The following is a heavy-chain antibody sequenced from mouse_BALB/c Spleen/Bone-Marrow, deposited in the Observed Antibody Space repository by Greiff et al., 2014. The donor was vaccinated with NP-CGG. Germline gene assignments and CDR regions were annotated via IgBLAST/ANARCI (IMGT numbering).Heavy chain of an antibody. CDR3: TRQYGNYYAMDY. J-gene: IGHJ4*01. D-gene: IGHD2-10*02. V-gene: IGHV1-69*02. CDR2: IYPSDSYT. Sequence: QVQLQQSGAELVRPGASVKVSCKASGYTFTSYWTNWVKQRPGQGLEWIGNIYPSDSYTNYNQNFKDKATLTVDKSSSTAYMQLSSPTSEDPAVYYCTRQYGNYYAMDYWGQGTSVTVSS. CDR1: GYTFTSYW.